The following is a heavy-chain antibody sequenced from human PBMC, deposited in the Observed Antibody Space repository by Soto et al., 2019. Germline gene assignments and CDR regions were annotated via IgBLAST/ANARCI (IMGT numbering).Heavy chain of an antibody. Sequence: EVQLVESGGGLVQPGGSLRLSCAASGFTFSSYWMYWVRQVPGKGLMWVSSINTDGSITNYADSVKGRFTISRDNAKNTLYLRMNSLRVEDTAMYYCTRVFGSSWPDYWGQGMLVTVSS. V-gene: IGHV3-74*01. CDR2: INTDGSIT. CDR3: TRVFGSSWPDY. J-gene: IGHJ4*02. D-gene: IGHD6-13*01. CDR1: GFTFSSYW.